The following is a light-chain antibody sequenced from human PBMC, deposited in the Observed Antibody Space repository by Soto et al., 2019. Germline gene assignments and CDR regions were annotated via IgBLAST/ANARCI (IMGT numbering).Light chain of an antibody. CDR1: NIGSKS. CDR2: DDS. V-gene: IGLV3-21*02. J-gene: IGLJ1*01. Sequence: SYQRTQPPCVSVAPGQTDRITCGGNNIGSKSAHWHKQKPGQSPVLVVYDDSDRPSGIPERFSGSNSGNTATLTISRVEAGDEADYYCQVWDSSSDHLYVFGTGTKVTVL. CDR3: QVWDSSSDHLYV.